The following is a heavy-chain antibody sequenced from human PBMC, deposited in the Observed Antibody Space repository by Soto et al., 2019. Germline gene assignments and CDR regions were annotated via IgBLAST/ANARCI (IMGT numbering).Heavy chain of an antibody. CDR1: GGSISSGGYY. V-gene: IGHV3-33*08. J-gene: IGHJ6*02. CDR3: ARDDYFYYYGMDV. Sequence: LSLTCTVSGGSISSGGYYWSWVRQAPGKGLEWVAIIWYDGSNKYYADSVKGRFTISRDNSKNTVYLQTNSLRAEDTAVYYCARDDYFYYYGMDVWGQGTTVTVSS. CDR2: IWYDGSNK.